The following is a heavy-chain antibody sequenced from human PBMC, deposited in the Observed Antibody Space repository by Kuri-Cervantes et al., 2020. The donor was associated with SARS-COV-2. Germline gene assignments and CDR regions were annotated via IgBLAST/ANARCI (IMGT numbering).Heavy chain of an antibody. D-gene: IGHD4-11*01. CDR3: AKDRMTTVTPHDY. J-gene: IGHJ4*02. V-gene: IGHV3-48*01. CDR2: ISSSSSTT. CDR1: GFTFSSYS. Sequence: ETLSLTCAASGFTFSSYSMNWVRQAPGKGLEWVSYISSSSSTTYYADSVKGRFTISRDNAKNSLYLQMNSLRAEDTAVYYCAKDRMTTVTPHDYWGQGTLVTVSS.